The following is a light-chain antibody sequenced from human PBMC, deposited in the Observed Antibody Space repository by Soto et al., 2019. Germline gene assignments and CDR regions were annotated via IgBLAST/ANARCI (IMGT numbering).Light chain of an antibody. Sequence: QSALTQPASVSGSPGQSITISCTGTSSDVGSYHLVSWYQQHPGKAPKLMIYEGSKRPSGVSNRFSGSKSGYTASLTIFGLQAEDEADYSCCSYAGSSTYVFGTGTKLTAL. CDR1: SSDVGSYHL. V-gene: IGLV2-23*01. CDR2: EGS. J-gene: IGLJ1*01. CDR3: CSYAGSSTYV.